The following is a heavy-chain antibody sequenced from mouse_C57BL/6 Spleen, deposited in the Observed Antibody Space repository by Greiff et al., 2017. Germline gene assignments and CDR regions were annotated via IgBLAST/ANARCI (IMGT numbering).Heavy chain of an antibody. J-gene: IGHJ2*01. D-gene: IGHD1-1*01. CDR2: ISGGGGNT. V-gene: IGHV5-9*01. CDR3: ARREDGSSYEY. Sequence: EVQLVESGGGLVKPGGSLKLSCAASGFTFSSYTMSWVRQTPEKRLEWVATISGGGGNTYYPDSVKGRFTISKDNAKNTLYLQMSSLRSEDSALYCCARREDGSSYEYWGQGTTLTVSS. CDR1: GFTFSSYT.